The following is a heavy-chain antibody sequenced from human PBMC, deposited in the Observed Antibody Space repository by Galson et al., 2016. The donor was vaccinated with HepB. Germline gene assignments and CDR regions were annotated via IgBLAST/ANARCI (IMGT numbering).Heavy chain of an antibody. CDR1: GGSSSSFY. D-gene: IGHD4-23*01. CDR2: IFHTGRP. CDR3: ARQTSVLTGSAFDI. V-gene: IGHV4-59*08. J-gene: IGHJ3*02. Sequence: ETLSLTCTVSGGSSSSFYWSWMRQPPGKRLEWIGHIFHTGRPTYTRSLKSRVTISVDTSKNQVSLKLSSVTAADTALYYCARQTSVLTGSAFDIWGQGTMVTVSS.